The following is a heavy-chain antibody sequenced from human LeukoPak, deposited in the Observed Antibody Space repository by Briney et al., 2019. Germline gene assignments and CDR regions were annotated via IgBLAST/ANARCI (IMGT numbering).Heavy chain of an antibody. J-gene: IGHJ4*02. V-gene: IGHV4-34*01. CDR3: AREGRGSRDY. CDR1: GGSFSGYY. Sequence: PSETLSLTCAVYGGSFSGYYWSWIRQPPGKGLEWIGEINHSGSTNYNPSLKSRVTISVDTSKNQFSLKLSSVTAADTAVYYCAREGRGSRDYWGQGTLVTVSS. CDR2: INHSGST. D-gene: IGHD3-10*01.